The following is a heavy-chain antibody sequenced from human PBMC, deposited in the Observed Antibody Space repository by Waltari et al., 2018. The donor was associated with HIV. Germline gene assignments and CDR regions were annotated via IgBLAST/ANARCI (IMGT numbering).Heavy chain of an antibody. J-gene: IGHJ4*02. CDR2: ISRDGSSK. D-gene: IGHD2-15*01. CDR3: AREGIVAAPFDF. Sequence: QVQLVESGGGLVQPGGSLRPSCAASGFIFRVLAIHWVRQAPGKGLEWVAVISRDGSSKYYADSVQGRFTISRDNSKNSLHLHMNSLRPKDTAVYYCAREGIVAAPFDFWGLGTLVTVSS. CDR1: GFIFRVLA. V-gene: IGHV3-30*01.